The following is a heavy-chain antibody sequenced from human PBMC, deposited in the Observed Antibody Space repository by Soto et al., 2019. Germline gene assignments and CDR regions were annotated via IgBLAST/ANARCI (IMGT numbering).Heavy chain of an antibody. CDR1: GYTFSNYG. V-gene: IGHV1-18*01. D-gene: IGHD6-13*01. Sequence: QVQLVQSGAEVTKPGASVTVSCETSGYTFSNYGITWLRQAPGQGLEWMGWISGYNGDTNYPEKLQGRVTMTTDTSTATVYMELRNLRPDDTAMYYCARDHSSSWHDFDYWGQGTLVTVSS. CDR3: ARDHSSSWHDFDY. J-gene: IGHJ4*02. CDR2: ISGYNGDT.